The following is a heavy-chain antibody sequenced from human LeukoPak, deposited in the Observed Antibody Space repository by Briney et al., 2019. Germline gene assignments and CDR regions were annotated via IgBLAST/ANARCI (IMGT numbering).Heavy chain of an antibody. V-gene: IGHV3-20*04. D-gene: IGHD3-22*01. CDR1: GFTFDDYY. CDR2: INWNGGSP. J-gene: IGHJ3*02. Sequence: GSLRLSCEASGFTFDDYYMAWVRQAPGKGLEWVSGINWNGGSPDYADSVRGRFIISRDNAKNSLYLQMNSLRADDTALYYCARTYYDSGGYYLGDAFDIWGLGTMVTVSS. CDR3: ARTYYDSGGYYLGDAFDI.